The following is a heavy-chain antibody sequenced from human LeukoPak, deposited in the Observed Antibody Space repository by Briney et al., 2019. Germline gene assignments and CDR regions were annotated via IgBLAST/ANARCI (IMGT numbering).Heavy chain of an antibody. V-gene: IGHV4-4*02. CDR2: MHHSGRT. Sequence: SETLSLTCAISGASISSTNWWIWVRQPPGKGLEWIVEMHHSGRTNYNPSLKSRITISVDKSKNQVFLRLNSVAAADTALYYCARAQEGCSRASCYLEPWGQGTLVTVSS. J-gene: IGHJ5*02. CDR1: GASISSTNW. CDR3: ARAQEGCSRASCYLEP. D-gene: IGHD2-2*01.